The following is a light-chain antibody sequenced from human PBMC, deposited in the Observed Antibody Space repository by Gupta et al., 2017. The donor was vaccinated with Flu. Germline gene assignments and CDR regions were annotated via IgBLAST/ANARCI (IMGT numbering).Light chain of an antibody. J-gene: IGKJ4*01. CDR3: QQGDRVPLT. Sequence: IQMTQSPSSLSASVGDRVTITCRASQSVSGYVNWYQQRPGKAPKLLISDVSNLKRGVPSMFSGSGSVTYFTLTISNLQPEDSATYYCQQGDRVPLTFGGGTKVDIK. CDR2: DVS. CDR1: QSVSGY. V-gene: IGKV1-39*01.